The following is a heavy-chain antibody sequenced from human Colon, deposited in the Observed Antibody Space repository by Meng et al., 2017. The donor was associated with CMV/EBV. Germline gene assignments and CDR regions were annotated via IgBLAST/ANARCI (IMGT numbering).Heavy chain of an antibody. CDR1: GFTFSSYG. CDR2: MRSDGSDK. D-gene: IGHD6-19*01. CDR3: AKVDESRGWEYFDY. V-gene: IGHV3-30*02. J-gene: IGHJ4*02. Sequence: GGSLRLSCAASGFTFSSYGMHWVRQAPGKGLDWVAFMRSDGSDKFYAESVKGRFTISRDISKNTLYLQMNSLRAADTALCYCAKVDESRGWEYFDYWGQGTLVTVSS.